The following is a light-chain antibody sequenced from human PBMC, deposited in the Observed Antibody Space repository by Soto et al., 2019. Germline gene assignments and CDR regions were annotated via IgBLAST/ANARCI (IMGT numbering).Light chain of an antibody. Sequence: DIQMTQSPSSLSASVGDRVTITCRASQTISDYLTWYQQKPRKAPKLLIYGASSLQSGVPSRFSGSGSGTAFNLTISSLQPEDFATYYCQQSYSLWTFGQGTKVDIK. CDR1: QTISDY. V-gene: IGKV1-39*01. CDR2: GAS. CDR3: QQSYSLWT. J-gene: IGKJ1*01.